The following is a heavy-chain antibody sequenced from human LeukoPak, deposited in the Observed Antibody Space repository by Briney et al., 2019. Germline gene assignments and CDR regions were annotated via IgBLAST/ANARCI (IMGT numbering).Heavy chain of an antibody. CDR1: GGSISSGSYY. CDR2: IYYSGST. J-gene: IGHJ4*02. D-gene: IGHD4-17*01. V-gene: IGHV4-61*01. CDR3: ARGRGYGTSDY. Sequence: SETLSLTCTVSGGSISSGSYYWSWIRQPPGKGLEWIGYIYYSGSTNYNPSLKSRVTISVDTSKNQFSLKLSSVTAADTAVYYCARGRGYGTSDYWGQGTLVTVSS.